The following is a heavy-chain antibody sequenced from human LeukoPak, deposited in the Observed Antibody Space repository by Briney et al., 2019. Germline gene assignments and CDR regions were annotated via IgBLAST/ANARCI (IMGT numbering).Heavy chain of an antibody. CDR1: GFTFSSYA. CDR3: AKDGVGTTATYYLDY. Sequence: GGSLRLSCAASGFTFSSYAMNWVRQAPGKGLEWISTISGSGVSIYYADSVKGRFSISRDNSKNTLYLQMNSLRAEDTAVYYCAKDGVGTTATYYLDYWGQGTLVTVSS. CDR2: ISGSGVSI. D-gene: IGHD1-26*01. J-gene: IGHJ4*02. V-gene: IGHV3-23*01.